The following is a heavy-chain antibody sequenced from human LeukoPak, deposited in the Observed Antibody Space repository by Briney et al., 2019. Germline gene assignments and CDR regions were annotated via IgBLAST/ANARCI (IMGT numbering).Heavy chain of an antibody. CDR3: ARPPPNYYDSSGSPQYFDY. CDR2: IYYSGST. CDR1: GGSLSSSSYY. V-gene: IGHV4-39*01. Sequence: SETLSLTCTVSGGSLSSSSYYWGWLRQPPGTGLEWIGCIYYSGSTYYNPSLKTRVTISVDTSKNQFSLKLSSVTAADTAVYYCARPPPNYYDSSGSPQYFDYWGQGTLVTVSS. J-gene: IGHJ4*02. D-gene: IGHD3-22*01.